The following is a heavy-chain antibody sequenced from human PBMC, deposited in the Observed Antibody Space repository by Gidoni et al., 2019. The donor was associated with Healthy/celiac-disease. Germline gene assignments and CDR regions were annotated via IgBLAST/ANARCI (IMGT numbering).Heavy chain of an antibody. D-gene: IGHD1-26*01. Sequence: EVQLVESGGGVVKPGGSLRLSCAAAGFTFSNAWMSWVRHAPGKGLEWVGRIKRKTDGGTTDYAAPVKGRFTISRDDSKNTLYLQMNSLKTEDTAVYYCTTGLWELVDYWGQGTLVTVSS. CDR1: GFTFSNAW. CDR3: TTGLWELVDY. CDR2: IKRKTDGGTT. V-gene: IGHV3-15*01. J-gene: IGHJ4*02.